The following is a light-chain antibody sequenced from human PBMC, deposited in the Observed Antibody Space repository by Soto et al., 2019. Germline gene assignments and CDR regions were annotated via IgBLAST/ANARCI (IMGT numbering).Light chain of an antibody. J-gene: IGLJ1*01. CDR2: RSH. V-gene: IGLV1-47*01. CDR1: SSNIGSNY. Sequence: QSVLTQPPSASGTPGQRVTISCSGSSSNIGSNYVSSFQHLPGTAPKVLIYRSHQRPSGVPVRFYGSKSGTSAALAIIGLRSEDEADYYCASWDDSLRGYVFGTGTKLTVL. CDR3: ASWDDSLRGYV.